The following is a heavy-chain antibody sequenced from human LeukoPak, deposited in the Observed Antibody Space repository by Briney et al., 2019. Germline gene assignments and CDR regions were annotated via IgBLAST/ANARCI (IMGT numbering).Heavy chain of an antibody. CDR2: ISGSAGST. J-gene: IGHJ4*02. V-gene: IGHV3-23*01. Sequence: GGSLRLSCAASGFTFSSYSMSWVRQAPGKGLEWVSAISGSAGSTYYADSVKGRFTISSDNSKNMLYLQMNSLRAEDTAVYYCAKVAYSSGWSPSNWGQGTLVTVSS. CDR3: AKVAYSSGWSPSN. CDR1: GFTFSSYS. D-gene: IGHD6-19*01.